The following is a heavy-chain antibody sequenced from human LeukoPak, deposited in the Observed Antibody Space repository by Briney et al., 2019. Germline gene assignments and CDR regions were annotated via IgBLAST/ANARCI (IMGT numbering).Heavy chain of an antibody. CDR2: IIPIFGTA. J-gene: IGHJ6*03. Sequence: SSVKVSCKASGGTFSSYAISWVRQAPGQGLEWMGGIIPIFGTANYAQKFQGRVTITTGESTSTAYMELSSLRSEDTAVYYCARAVGDSTTGYYYYYMDVWGKGTTVTVSS. CDR3: ARAVGDSTTGYYYYYMDV. CDR1: GGTFSSYA. V-gene: IGHV1-69*05. D-gene: IGHD2-2*01.